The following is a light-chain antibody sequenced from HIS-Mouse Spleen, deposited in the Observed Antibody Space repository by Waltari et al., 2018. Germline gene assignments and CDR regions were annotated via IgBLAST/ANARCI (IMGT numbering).Light chain of an antibody. CDR3: SSYTSSSTYV. J-gene: IGLJ1*01. Sequence: QSALTQPASVSGSPGQSITISCTGTSSDVGGYNYVSWYQQHPGKAPKLMIYDVSTRPARVSNRFSGSQSGNTASLTISGLQAEDEADYYCSSYTSSSTYVFGTGTKVTVL. CDR1: SSDVGGYNY. V-gene: IGLV2-14*03. CDR2: DVS.